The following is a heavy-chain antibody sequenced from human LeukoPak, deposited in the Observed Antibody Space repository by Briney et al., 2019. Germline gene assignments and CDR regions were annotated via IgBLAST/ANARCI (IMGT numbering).Heavy chain of an antibody. J-gene: IGHJ5*02. CDR2: IYYSGST. CDR1: GGSISSYY. D-gene: IGHD3-16*01. CDR3: ARHAGGSSWTTTDNWFDP. V-gene: IGHV4-59*08. Sequence: ASETLSLTCTVSGGSISSYYWSWIRQPPGKGLEWIGYIYYSGSTNYNPSLKSRVTISVDTSKNQFSLKLSSVTAADTAVYYCARHAGGSSWTTTDNWFDPWGQGTLVTVSS.